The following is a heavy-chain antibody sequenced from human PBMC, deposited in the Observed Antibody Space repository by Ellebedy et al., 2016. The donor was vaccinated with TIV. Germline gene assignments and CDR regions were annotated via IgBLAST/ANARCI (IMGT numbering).Heavy chain of an antibody. CDR3: ARPGASYSSSWYDFDC. J-gene: IGHJ4*02. D-gene: IGHD6-13*01. V-gene: IGHV3-21*01. CDR2: ISSSATYI. CDR1: GFTFSSFT. Sequence: PGGSLRLSCAASGFTFSSFTMNWVRQAPGKGLEWVSSISSSATYIHSADSVKGRFTISRDNAKNLLHLQMNSLRVEDTAVYYCARPGASYSSSWYDFDCWGQGTLVTVSS.